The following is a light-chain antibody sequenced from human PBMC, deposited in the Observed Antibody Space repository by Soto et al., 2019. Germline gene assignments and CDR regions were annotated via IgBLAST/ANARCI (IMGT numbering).Light chain of an antibody. CDR1: QTIGRNY. J-gene: IGKJ4*01. Sequence: EIVLTQSPGTLSLSPGETATLSCRASQTIGRNYLAWYQQKPGQAPRLLIFSTSTKATGIPERFSGGGSGTDVTLSISRLEPEDFAVYYCQQYASSPLLTFGGGTKVEIK. CDR2: STS. V-gene: IGKV3-20*01. CDR3: QQYASSPLLT.